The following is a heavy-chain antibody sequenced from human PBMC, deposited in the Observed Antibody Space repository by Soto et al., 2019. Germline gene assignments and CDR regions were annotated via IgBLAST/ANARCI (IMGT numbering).Heavy chain of an antibody. CDR3: AKEGGNHYYYYAMDV. CDR2: IYYSGST. Sequence: SETLSLTCTVSGGSISSSSYYWSWIRQPPGKGLEWIGYIYYSGSTYYNPSLKSRVTIAVDTSKNQFSLQLNSVTPEDTAVYYCAKEGGNHYYYYAMDVWGQGTTVTVSS. D-gene: IGHD1-26*01. CDR1: GGSISSSSYY. J-gene: IGHJ6*02. V-gene: IGHV4-30-4*01.